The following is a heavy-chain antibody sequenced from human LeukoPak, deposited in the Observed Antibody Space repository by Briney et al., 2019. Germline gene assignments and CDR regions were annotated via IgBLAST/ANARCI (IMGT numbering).Heavy chain of an antibody. Sequence: GGSLRLSCAASGFTFSSYAMSWVRQASGKGLEWVSATSSSDPGTYYADSVRGRFTISGDNSKNTLYLQMNSLRAEDTAVYYCAKDLYSGSPTPTPNWGQGTLVTVSS. CDR3: AKDLYSGSPTPTPN. J-gene: IGHJ4*02. D-gene: IGHD1-26*01. V-gene: IGHV3-23*01. CDR1: GFTFSSYA. CDR2: TSSSDPGT.